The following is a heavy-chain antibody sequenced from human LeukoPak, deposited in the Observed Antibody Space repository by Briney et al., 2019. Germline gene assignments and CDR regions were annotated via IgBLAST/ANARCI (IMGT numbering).Heavy chain of an antibody. CDR3: ARGHYYYYGMDV. Sequence: PSQTLSLTCTVSGGSISSGGYYWSWIRQPPGKGLEWIGEINHSGSTNYNPSLKSRVTISVDTSKNQFSLKLSSVTAADTAVYYCARGHYYYYGMDVWGQGTTVTVSS. CDR2: INHSGST. CDR1: GGSISSGGYY. J-gene: IGHJ6*02. V-gene: IGHV4-30-2*01.